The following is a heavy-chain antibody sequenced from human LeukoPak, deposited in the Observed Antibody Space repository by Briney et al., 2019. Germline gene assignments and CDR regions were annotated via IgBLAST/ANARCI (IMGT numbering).Heavy chain of an antibody. J-gene: IGHJ3*02. CDR3: ARGGFEWLSVAFDI. CDR2: ISAYNGNT. V-gene: IGHV1-18*01. D-gene: IGHD3-3*01. CDR1: GYTFNTYG. Sequence: ASVKVSCKASGYTFNTYGISWVRQAPGQGLEWMGWISAYNGNTKYAQKLQGRVTMTTDTSTSTAYMELRSLRSDDTAVYYCARGGFEWLSVAFDIWGQGTMVTVSS.